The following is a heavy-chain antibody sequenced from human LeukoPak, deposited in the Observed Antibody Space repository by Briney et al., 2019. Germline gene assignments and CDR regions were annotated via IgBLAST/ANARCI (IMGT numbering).Heavy chain of an antibody. Sequence: SETLSLTCAVSGYPMSRGYYWGWIRQPPGKGLEWIGSIYHSGSTYYNPSLKSRVTISVDTSKNQFSLRLSSVTAADTAVYHCARGTGGYYANFDYWGQGTLVTVSS. V-gene: IGHV4-38-2*01. CDR1: GYPMSRGYY. CDR2: IYHSGST. J-gene: IGHJ4*02. CDR3: ARGTGGYYANFDY. D-gene: IGHD3-10*01.